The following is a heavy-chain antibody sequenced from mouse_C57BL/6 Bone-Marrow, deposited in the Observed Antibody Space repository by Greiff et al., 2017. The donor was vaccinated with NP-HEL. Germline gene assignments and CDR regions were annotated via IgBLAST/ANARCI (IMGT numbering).Heavy chain of an antibody. Sequence: EVQRVESGGGLVKPGGSLKLSCAASGFTFISYAMSWVRQTPEKRLEWVATISDGGSYTYYPDNVKGRFTISRDNAKNNLYLQMSHLKSEDTAMYYCARDPYYGSSYDYFDYWGQGTTLTVSS. CDR2: ISDGGSYT. CDR1: GFTFISYA. CDR3: ARDPYYGSSYDYFDY. D-gene: IGHD1-1*01. V-gene: IGHV5-4*01. J-gene: IGHJ2*01.